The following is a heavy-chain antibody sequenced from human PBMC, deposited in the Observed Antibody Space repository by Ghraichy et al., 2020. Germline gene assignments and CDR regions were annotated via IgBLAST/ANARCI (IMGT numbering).Heavy chain of an antibody. V-gene: IGHV3-74*01. CDR3: ARSGGYVDC. CDR2: INYDGSST. J-gene: IGHJ4*02. CDR1: GFTFSSYW. Sequence: GESLNISCAASGFTFSSYWMHWVHQAPGKGLVWVSHINYDGSSTNYADSVKGRFTISRDNAEKTLYLQMNSLRAEDTAVYYCARSGGYVDCWGQGTLVTVSS. D-gene: IGHD2-15*01.